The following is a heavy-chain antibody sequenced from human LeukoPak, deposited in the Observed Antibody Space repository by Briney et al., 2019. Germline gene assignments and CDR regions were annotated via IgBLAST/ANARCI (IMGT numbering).Heavy chain of an antibody. CDR3: ARVYYSSSYDYWYFDL. CDR2: IHYSGST. D-gene: IGHD6-13*01. CDR1: GGSTSSYY. Sequence: PSETLSLTCSVSGGSTSSYYWNWIRQPQGKGLEWIGYIHYSGSTNYNPSLKSRVTISADTSKNQFSLKLRSVTAADTAVYYCARVYYSSSYDYWYFDLWGRGTLVTVSS. V-gene: IGHV4-59*01. J-gene: IGHJ2*01.